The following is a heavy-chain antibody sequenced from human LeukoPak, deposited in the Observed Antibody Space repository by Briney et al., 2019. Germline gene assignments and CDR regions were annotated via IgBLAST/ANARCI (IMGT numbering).Heavy chain of an antibody. CDR3: ARERQGGSNFDY. J-gene: IGHJ4*02. Sequence: SETLSLTCTVSGGSISSSSYYWGWIRQPPGKGLEWIGSIYYSGSTYYNPSLKSRVTISVDTSKNQFSLKLSSVTAADTAVYYCARERQGGSNFDYWGQGTLVTVSS. CDR1: GGSISSSSYY. V-gene: IGHV4-39*07. CDR2: IYYSGST. D-gene: IGHD6-13*01.